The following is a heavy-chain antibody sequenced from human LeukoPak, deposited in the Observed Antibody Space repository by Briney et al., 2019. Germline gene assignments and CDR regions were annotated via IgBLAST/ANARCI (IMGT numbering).Heavy chain of an antibody. J-gene: IGHJ4*02. CDR3: ARDKGDYGDYYFDY. V-gene: IGHV3-7*03. Sequence: GGSLRLSCAASGFTFSSYWMSWVRQAPGKGLEWVANIKQDGSEKYYVDSVKGRFTISRDNAKNSLYLQMNSLRAEDTAVYYCARDKGDYGDYYFDYWGQGTLVTVSS. CDR1: GFTFSSYW. CDR2: IKQDGSEK. D-gene: IGHD4-17*01.